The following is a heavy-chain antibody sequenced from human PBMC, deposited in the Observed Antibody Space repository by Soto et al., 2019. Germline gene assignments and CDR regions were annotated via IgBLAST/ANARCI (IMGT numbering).Heavy chain of an antibody. D-gene: IGHD3-3*01. V-gene: IGHV3-7*01. CDR2: IKPDGSEK. Sequence: EVQLVESGGGLVQPGGSLRLSCAASGFTFSNYWMSWVRQAPGKGLEWVASIKPDGSEKYYVDSVKGRFIISRGNAKNSLYLQMNSLSAEDTAVYYCASDHDFWSGYTYYFDYWGQGTLVTVSS. CDR3: ASDHDFWSGYTYYFDY. CDR1: GFTFSNYW. J-gene: IGHJ4*02.